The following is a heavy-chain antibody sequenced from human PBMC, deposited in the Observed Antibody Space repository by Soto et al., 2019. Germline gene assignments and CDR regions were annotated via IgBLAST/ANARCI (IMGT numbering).Heavy chain of an antibody. CDR1: GFTFSSCT. Sequence: GSLILSCAASGFTFSSCTMSWARQAPGEGRECVSTMSGRGGSRWYADSVKGRFTISRDNSKSTLSLQLHSLRAEDTAVYYCAKDLGAVPGTGDGFDYWGQGTLVTVSS. CDR2: MSGRGGSR. CDR3: AKDLGAVPGTGDGFDY. V-gene: IGHV3-23*01. J-gene: IGHJ4*02. D-gene: IGHD6-19*01.